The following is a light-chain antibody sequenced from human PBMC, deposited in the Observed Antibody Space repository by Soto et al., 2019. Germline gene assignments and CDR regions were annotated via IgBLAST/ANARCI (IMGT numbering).Light chain of an antibody. CDR3: CSYAGSYTLWV. CDR2: DVS. J-gene: IGLJ3*02. V-gene: IGLV2-11*01. Sequence: QSVLTQPRSVSGSPGQSVTISCTGTSSDVGAYNYVSWYQQHPGKAPKLIIYDVSKRPSGVPDRFSGPKSGNTASLTIPGLQADDEADYYCCSYAGSYTLWVFGGGTKLTVL. CDR1: SSDVGAYNY.